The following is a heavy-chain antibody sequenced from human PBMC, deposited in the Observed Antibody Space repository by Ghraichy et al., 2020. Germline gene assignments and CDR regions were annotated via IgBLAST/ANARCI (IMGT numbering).Heavy chain of an antibody. J-gene: IGHJ4*02. Sequence: GGSLRLSCTASGFTFSDYVMSWVRQAPGKGLEWVSDVSGSGGTTYSADSVKGRFTMSRDNSKNTVFLQMNSLRDEDTAVYYCARSPSNFMDYWGQGTLVTVSS. CDR1: GFTFSDYV. V-gene: IGHV3-23*01. D-gene: IGHD4-11*01. CDR3: ARSPSNFMDY. CDR2: VSGSGGTT.